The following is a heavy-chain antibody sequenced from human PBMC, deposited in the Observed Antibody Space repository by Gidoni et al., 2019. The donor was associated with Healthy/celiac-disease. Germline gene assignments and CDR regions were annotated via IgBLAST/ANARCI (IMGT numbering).Heavy chain of an antibody. J-gene: IGHJ5*02. CDR2: IKSKTDGGTT. D-gene: IGHD6-19*01. V-gene: IGHV3-15*07. CDR3: TTDYSSGWYWGSTP. Sequence: EVQLVESGGGLVKPGGSLRLYCAASGFTFSNAWMNWVRQAPGKGLEWVGRIKSKTDGGTTDYAAPVKGRVTISRDDSKNTLYLQMSSLKTEDTAVYYCTTDYSSGWYWGSTPWGQGTLVTVSS. CDR1: GFTFSNAW.